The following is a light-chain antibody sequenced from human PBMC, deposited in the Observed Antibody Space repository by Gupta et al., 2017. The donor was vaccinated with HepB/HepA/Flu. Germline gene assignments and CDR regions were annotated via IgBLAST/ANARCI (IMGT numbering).Light chain of an antibody. Sequence: QSVLTQPPSVSGAPGQRVTISCPGSSSNIGAGYDVHWYQQLPGTAPKLLIYGNSNRPSGVPDRFSGSKSGTSASLAITGLQAEDEADYYCQSYDSSLSGPLFGGGTKLTVL. CDR2: GNS. V-gene: IGLV1-40*01. J-gene: IGLJ2*01. CDR1: SSNIGAGYD. CDR3: QSYDSSLSGPL.